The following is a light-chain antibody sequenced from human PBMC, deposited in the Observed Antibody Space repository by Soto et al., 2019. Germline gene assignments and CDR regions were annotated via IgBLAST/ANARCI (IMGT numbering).Light chain of an antibody. CDR3: QQRSNWRGT. CDR1: QSVSSY. CDR2: DAS. J-gene: IGKJ5*01. Sequence: EIVLTQSPATLSLSPGARAPLSCRASQSVSSYLAWYQQKPGQAPRLLIYDASNRATGIPARFSGSGSGTDFTLTISSLEPEDFAVYYCQQRSNWRGTFGQGTRLEIK. V-gene: IGKV3-11*01.